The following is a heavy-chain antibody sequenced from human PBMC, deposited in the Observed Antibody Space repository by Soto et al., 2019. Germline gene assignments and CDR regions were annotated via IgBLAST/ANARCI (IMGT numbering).Heavy chain of an antibody. Sequence: SETLSLTCAVYGGPFSGYYWSWIRQPPGKGLEWIGEINHSGSTNYNPSLKSRVTISVDTSKNQFSLKLSSVTAADTAVYYCARVTGGIVVVPAAKPSYNWFDPWGQGTLVTVSS. J-gene: IGHJ5*02. D-gene: IGHD2-2*01. CDR1: GGPFSGYY. CDR2: INHSGST. V-gene: IGHV4-34*01. CDR3: ARVTGGIVVVPAAKPSYNWFDP.